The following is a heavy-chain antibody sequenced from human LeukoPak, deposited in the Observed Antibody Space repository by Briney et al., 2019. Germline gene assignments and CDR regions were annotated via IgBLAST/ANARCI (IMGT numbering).Heavy chain of an antibody. V-gene: IGHV3-7*03. CDR1: GFTFSSTW. Sequence: GGSLRLSCVASGFTFSSTWMSWVRQIPGKGLEWVANINQDGSEKYSVDSVKGRFTISRDNAKSTLYPQMNSLRADDTAVYYCARVRGSGPFDYWGQGTLVTVSS. CDR3: ARVRGSGPFDY. CDR2: INQDGSEK. D-gene: IGHD3-10*01. J-gene: IGHJ4*02.